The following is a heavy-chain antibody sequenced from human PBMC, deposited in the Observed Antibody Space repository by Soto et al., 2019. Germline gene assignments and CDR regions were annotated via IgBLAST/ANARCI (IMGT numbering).Heavy chain of an antibody. V-gene: IGHV1-8*01. D-gene: IGHD2-2*01. J-gene: IGHJ4*01. CDR2: MSPKTANT. CDR3: VRRSHTIWPAY. CDR1: GYTFTSYD. Sequence: ASVKVSCKASGYTFTSYDINWVRQTAGQGLEWMGWMSPKTANTGYAQKFQGRVTMTRSTSISTAYMELSSLTSEDTGVYFCVRRSHTIWPAYWGRGTQVTVSS.